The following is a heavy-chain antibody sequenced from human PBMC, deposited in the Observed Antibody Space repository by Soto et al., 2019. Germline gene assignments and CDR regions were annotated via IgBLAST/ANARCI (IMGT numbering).Heavy chain of an antibody. CDR3: AKGTPSFDY. V-gene: IGHV3-30*18. J-gene: IGHJ4*02. CDR1: GFTFSSYG. CDR2: ISYAGSNK. Sequence: QVQLVESGGGVVQPGRSLRLSCAASGFTFSSYGMHWVRQAPGKGLEWVAVISYAGSNKYYADSVKGRFTISRDNSKNTLYLQMNSLRAEDTAVYYCAKGTPSFDYWGQGTLVTVSS.